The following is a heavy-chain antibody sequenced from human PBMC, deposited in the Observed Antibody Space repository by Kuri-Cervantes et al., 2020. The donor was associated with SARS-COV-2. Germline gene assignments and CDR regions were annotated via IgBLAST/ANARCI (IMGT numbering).Heavy chain of an antibody. J-gene: IGHJ6*03. D-gene: IGHD2-2*02. CDR3: AKDPVGGYCSSTSCYRRDYYYMDV. V-gene: IGHV3-30*02. CDR1: GFTFSSYG. CDR2: IRYDGSNK. Sequence: GESLKISCAASGFTFSSYGMHWVRQALGKGLEWVAFIRYDGSNKYYADSVKGRFTISRDNSKNTLYLQMNSLRAEDTAVYYCAKDPVGGYCSSTSCYRRDYYYMDVWGKGTTVTVSS.